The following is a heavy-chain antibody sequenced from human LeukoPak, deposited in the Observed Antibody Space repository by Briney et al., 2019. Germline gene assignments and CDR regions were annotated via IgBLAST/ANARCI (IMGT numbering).Heavy chain of an antibody. CDR1: GYSFTSYW. D-gene: IGHD6-13*01. J-gene: IGHJ3*02. Sequence: GESLKISCKGSGYSFTSYWIGWVRQMPGKGLEWMGIIYPGGSDTRYSPSFQGQVTISADKSISTAYLQWSSLKASDTAMYYCASSIGAAAGTENAFDIWGQGTMVTVSS. CDR2: IYPGGSDT. CDR3: ASSIGAAAGTENAFDI. V-gene: IGHV5-51*01.